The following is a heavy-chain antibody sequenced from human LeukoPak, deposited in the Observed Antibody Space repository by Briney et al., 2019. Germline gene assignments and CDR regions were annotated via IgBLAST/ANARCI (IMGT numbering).Heavy chain of an antibody. CDR3: ARDPSYGSIVYYFDY. V-gene: IGHV1-46*01. D-gene: IGHD5-18*01. CDR2: INPSGGST. Sequence: ASVKVSCKASGYTFTSYYMHWVRQAPGQGLEWMGIINPSGGSTSYAQKFQGRVTMTRDTFTSTVYMELSSLRSEDTAVYYCARDPSYGSIVYYFDYWGQGTLVTVSS. CDR1: GYTFTSYY. J-gene: IGHJ4*02.